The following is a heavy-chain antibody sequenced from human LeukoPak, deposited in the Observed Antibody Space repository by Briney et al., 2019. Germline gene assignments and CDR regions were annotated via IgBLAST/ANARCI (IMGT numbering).Heavy chain of an antibody. V-gene: IGHV3-9*03. J-gene: IGHJ3*02. CDR3: AKAYSYGPAGAFDI. CDR1: GFTFDDYA. Sequence: GRSLRLSCAASGFTFDDYAMHWVRQAPGKGLEWVSGISWNSGSIGYADSVKGRFTISRDNAKNSLYLQMNSLRAEDMALYYCAKAYSYGPAGAFDIWGQGTMVTVSS. D-gene: IGHD5-18*01. CDR2: ISWNSGSI.